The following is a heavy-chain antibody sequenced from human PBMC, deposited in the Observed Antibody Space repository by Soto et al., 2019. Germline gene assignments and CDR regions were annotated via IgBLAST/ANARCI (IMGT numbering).Heavy chain of an antibody. J-gene: IGHJ4*02. CDR1: GFSLSTSGGG. V-gene: IGHV2-5*02. D-gene: IGHD5-18*01. CDR2: IFWDDDK. CDR3: AHLPWKHLWPRAPVVY. Sequence: VSGPTLVNPTQTLTLTCTFSGFSLSTSGGGVGWIRQPPGKALEWLGIIFWDDDKRYRASRKSRVTITKDTSKNQLVLTMTNMDPVDTATYYCAHLPWKHLWPRAPVVYSGQGTPVTVSS.